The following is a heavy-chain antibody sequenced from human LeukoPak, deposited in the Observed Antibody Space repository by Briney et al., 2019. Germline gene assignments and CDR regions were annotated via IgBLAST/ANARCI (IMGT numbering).Heavy chain of an antibody. CDR3: AGAKQQVGGNTYYNMDV. CDR1: GLTFNTYA. J-gene: IGHJ6*03. CDR2: IIPMFGTA. Sequence: SVTVSCEASGLTFNTYAFSWVRHAPGQGLEWMGGIIPMFGTADYSERFQGRVTVTADESTNTAYMEVSSLTSEDTAVYYCAGAKQQVGGNTYYNMDVGGKGTTVTVSS. V-gene: IGHV1-69*13. D-gene: IGHD6-13*01.